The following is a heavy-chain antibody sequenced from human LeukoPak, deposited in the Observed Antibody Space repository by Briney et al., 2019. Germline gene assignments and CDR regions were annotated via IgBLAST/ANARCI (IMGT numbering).Heavy chain of an antibody. Sequence: GGSLRLSCAASGFAFHDYTMHWVRQTPGKGLEWVSDISGDSGSVDYADSVKGRFIISRDNAKKSLYLQMNSLRGDDTALYYCARAPYGSGAAIDYWGQGTLVTVSS. CDR3: ARAPYGSGAAIDY. D-gene: IGHD3-10*01. V-gene: IGHV3-9*01. CDR2: ISGDSGSV. CDR1: GFAFHDYT. J-gene: IGHJ4*02.